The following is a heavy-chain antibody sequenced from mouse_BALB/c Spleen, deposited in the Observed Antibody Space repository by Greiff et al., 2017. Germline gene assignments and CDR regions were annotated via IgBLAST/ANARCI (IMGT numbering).Heavy chain of an antibody. CDR2: IWSGGST. V-gene: IGHV2-4-1*01. J-gene: IGHJ2*01. CDR3: ARKQDVRGYFDY. CDR1: GFSLTSYG. Sequence: QVQLQQSGPGLVQPSQSLSITCTVSGFSLTSYGVHWVRQSPGKGLEWLGVIWSGGSTDYNAAFISRLSISKDNSKSQVFFKMNSLQADDTAIYYCARKQDVRGYFDYWGQGTTLTVSS.